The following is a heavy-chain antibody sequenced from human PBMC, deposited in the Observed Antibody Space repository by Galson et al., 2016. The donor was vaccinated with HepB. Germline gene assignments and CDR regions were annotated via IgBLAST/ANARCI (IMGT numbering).Heavy chain of an antibody. V-gene: IGHV4-61*08. CDR3: ARPKWLGQDAFDL. D-gene: IGHD6-19*01. Sequence: SETLSLTCTVSGTSVNSGAFSWSWIRQSPGKGLEWIGYISYRGSATYNPSLNNRVTISVDTSKNQLSLELNSVTATDTAIYYCARPKWLGQDAFDLWGQGTKVTVSS. J-gene: IGHJ3*01. CDR1: GTSVNSGAFS. CDR2: ISYRGSA.